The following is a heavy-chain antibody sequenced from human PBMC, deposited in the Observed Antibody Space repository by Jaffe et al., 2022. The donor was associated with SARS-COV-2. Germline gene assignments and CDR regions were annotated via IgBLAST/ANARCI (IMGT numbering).Heavy chain of an antibody. CDR2: IYPGDSDT. D-gene: IGHD3-10*01. Sequence: EVQLVQSGAEVKKPGESLKISCKGSGYSFTSYWIGWVRQMPGKGLEWMGIIYPGDSDTRYSPSFQGQVTISADKSISTAYLQWSSLKASDTAMYYCARRGLHSRYYYYYYGMDVWGQGTTVTVSS. V-gene: IGHV5-51*01. J-gene: IGHJ6*02. CDR1: GYSFTSYW. CDR3: ARRGLHSRYYYYYYGMDV.